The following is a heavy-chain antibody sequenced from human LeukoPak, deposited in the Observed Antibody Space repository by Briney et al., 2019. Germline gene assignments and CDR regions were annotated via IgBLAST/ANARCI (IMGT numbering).Heavy chain of an antibody. CDR3: ARTLHDFWTHPPTYYMDV. J-gene: IGHJ6*03. CDR2: IYYSGST. Sequence: PSETLSLTGTVSGVSISSSSYYWGWIRQPPGKGLEWIGYIYYSGSTNYNPSLKSRVTISVDTSKNQFSLKLSSVTAADTAVYYCARTLHDFWTHPPTYYMDVWGKGTTVTVSS. CDR1: GVSISSSSYY. D-gene: IGHD3-3*01. V-gene: IGHV4-61*05.